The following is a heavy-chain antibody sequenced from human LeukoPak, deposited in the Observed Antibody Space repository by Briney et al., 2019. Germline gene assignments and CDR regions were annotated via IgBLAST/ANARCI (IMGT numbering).Heavy chain of an antibody. CDR2: ISAYNGNT. CDR1: GGTFSSYA. Sequence: ASVKVSCKASGGTFSSYAISWVRQAPGQGLEWMGWISAYNGNTDYAQKLQGRVTMTTDTSTGTAYMELRSLRSDDTAVYYCAREGVTTVTIYYYYGMDVWGQGTTVTVSS. CDR3: AREGVTTVTIYYYYGMDV. J-gene: IGHJ6*02. V-gene: IGHV1-18*01. D-gene: IGHD4-17*01.